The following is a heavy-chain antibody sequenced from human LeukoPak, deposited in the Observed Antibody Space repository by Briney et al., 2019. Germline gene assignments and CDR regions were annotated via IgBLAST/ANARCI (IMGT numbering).Heavy chain of an antibody. CDR2: ISHSGDST. V-gene: IGHV3-23*01. CDR1: GFTFTSSA. CDR3: TKGTIWLPFDY. J-gene: IGHJ4*02. Sequence: PGGSLRLSCAASGFTFTSSAMSWVRQAPGKGLEWVSVISHSGDSTYYADSVKGRFTISRDNSKNTLYLQMNSLRAEDTAVYYCTKGTIWLPFDYWGQGTLVTVSS. D-gene: IGHD5-18*01.